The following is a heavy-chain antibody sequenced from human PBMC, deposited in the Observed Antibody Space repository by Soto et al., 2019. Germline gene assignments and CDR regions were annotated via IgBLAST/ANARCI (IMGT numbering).Heavy chain of an antibody. V-gene: IGHV4-31*03. CDR2: IYYTGST. Sequence: SDTLSLTCSVSGASIRSGGYYWSWLRQSPGKGLEGIGHIYYTGSTFYSPSLKSRLTISLDTSKNQYTLDLRSVTAADTAMYYCARIEMASIKWGRGTLVTVSS. CDR3: ARIEMASIK. CDR1: GASIRSGGYY. J-gene: IGHJ4*02.